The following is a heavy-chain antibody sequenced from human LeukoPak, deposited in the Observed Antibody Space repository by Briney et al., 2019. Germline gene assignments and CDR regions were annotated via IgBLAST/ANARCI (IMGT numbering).Heavy chain of an antibody. CDR1: GGSISSGGYS. CDR2: IYHSGST. Sequence: SETLSLTCAVSGGSISSGGYSWRWIRQPPGKGLEWIGYIYHSGSTYYNPSLKSRVTISVDRSKNQFSLKLSSVTAADTAVYYCARRAPYYDSSAYYGMHAFDIWGQGTMVTVSS. CDR3: ARRAPYYDSSAYYGMHAFDI. J-gene: IGHJ3*02. V-gene: IGHV4-30-2*01. D-gene: IGHD3-22*01.